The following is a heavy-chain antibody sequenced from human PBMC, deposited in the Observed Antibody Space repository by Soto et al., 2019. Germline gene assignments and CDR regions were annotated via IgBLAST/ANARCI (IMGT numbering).Heavy chain of an antibody. CDR2: INTKFGHT. D-gene: IGHD3-10*01. CDR3: ARNMDYYYGPGSGNGHGF. J-gene: IGHJ6*02. Sequence: QVQLVQSGAEVKEPGDSVRVSCEASGYTFTAYYIHWVRQAPGQGLEWMGWINTKFGHTHYAQDFQGRVSMTRDMSITTVYMELSRLTSGDTAIYYCARNMDYYYGPGSGNGHGFWGQGTTVTVFS. V-gene: IGHV1-2*02. CDR1: GYTFTAYY.